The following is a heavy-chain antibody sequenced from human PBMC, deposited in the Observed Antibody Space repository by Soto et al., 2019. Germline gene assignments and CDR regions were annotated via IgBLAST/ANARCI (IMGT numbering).Heavy chain of an antibody. J-gene: IGHJ3*02. D-gene: IGHD2-15*01. V-gene: IGHV3-30*03. Sequence: GGSLRLSCAASGFTFSSYGMHWVRQAPGKGLEWVAVISYDGSNKYYADSVKGRFTISRDNSKNTLYLQMNSLRVEDTAMYYCVVVLVSATGRDVFHICGQGIMVTVSS. CDR3: VVVLVSATGRDVFHI. CDR2: ISYDGSNK. CDR1: GFTFSSYG.